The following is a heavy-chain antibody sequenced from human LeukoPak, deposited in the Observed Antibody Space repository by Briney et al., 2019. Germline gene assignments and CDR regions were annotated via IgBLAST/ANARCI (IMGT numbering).Heavy chain of an antibody. CDR3: ARVPVVVAASYFDY. Sequence: GRSLRLSCAASGFTFDDYAMHWVRQAPVKGLEWVSGISWNSGSIGYADSVKGRFTISRDNAKNSLYLQMNSLRAEDTAVYYCARVPVVVAASYFDYWGQGTLVTVSS. CDR2: ISWNSGSI. J-gene: IGHJ4*02. V-gene: IGHV3-9*01. CDR1: GFTFDDYA. D-gene: IGHD2-15*01.